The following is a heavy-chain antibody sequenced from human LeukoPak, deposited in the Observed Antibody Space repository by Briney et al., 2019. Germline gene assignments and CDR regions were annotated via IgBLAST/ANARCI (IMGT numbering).Heavy chain of an antibody. V-gene: IGHV1-2*02. J-gene: IGHJ4*02. D-gene: IGHD2-21*02. Sequence: ASVKVSCKASGYMFTVYYMHWVRQAPGQGREWMGWINPNSGGTNYAQKFQGRVTMTRDTSISTAYMELSSLRSDDTAVYYCARGYCSGDCFTLFDYWGQGTLVTVSS. CDR1: GYMFTVYY. CDR2: INPNSGGT. CDR3: ARGYCSGDCFTLFDY.